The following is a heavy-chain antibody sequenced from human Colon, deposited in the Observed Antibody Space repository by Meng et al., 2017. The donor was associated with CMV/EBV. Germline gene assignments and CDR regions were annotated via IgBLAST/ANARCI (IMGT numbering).Heavy chain of an antibody. CDR3: ARWADYGGNSFFDY. CDR2: VHHSGRV. Sequence: CGGSISSGGYYWSWFRQQPGKGLGWIGHVHHSGRVFYNPSLKSRVTVSVDTSKNQFSLRSSSVTAADTAMYYCARWADYGGNSFFDYWGQGTLVTVSS. V-gene: IGHV4-31*02. CDR1: GGSISSGGYY. D-gene: IGHD4-23*01. J-gene: IGHJ4*02.